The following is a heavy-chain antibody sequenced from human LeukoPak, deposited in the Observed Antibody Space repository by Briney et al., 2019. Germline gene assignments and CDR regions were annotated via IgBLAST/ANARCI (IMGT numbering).Heavy chain of an antibody. Sequence: GGSLRLSCAASGFTFSSFAMSWVRQAPGKGLEWVSTISGSGGSTNYADSVKGRFTISRDNAKNSLYLQMNSLRAEDTAVYYCARDIIVGSDYWGQGTLVTVSS. CDR3: ARDIIVGSDY. CDR1: GFTFSSFA. V-gene: IGHV3-23*01. J-gene: IGHJ4*02. D-gene: IGHD2-15*01. CDR2: ISGSGGST.